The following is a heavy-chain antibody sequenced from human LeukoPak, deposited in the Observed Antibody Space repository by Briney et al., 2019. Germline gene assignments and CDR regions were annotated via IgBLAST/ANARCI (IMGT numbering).Heavy chain of an antibody. V-gene: IGHV5-10-1*01. CDR1: GYTFTKYW. Sequence: GESLKISCEGSGYTFTKYWISWVRKMPGQGLEWMEWVDPRDSNALYSPSSQGHVTMSVDKSSSTAYLQWRSLEASDTAMYYCARGSTVTGRWYFDLWGRGTSVAVST. D-gene: IGHD4-17*01. CDR3: ARGSTVTGRWYFDL. CDR2: VDPRDSNA. J-gene: IGHJ2*01.